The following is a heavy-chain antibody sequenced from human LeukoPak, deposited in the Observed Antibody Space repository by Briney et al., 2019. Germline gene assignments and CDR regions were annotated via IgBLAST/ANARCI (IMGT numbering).Heavy chain of an antibody. CDR3: AKDRTGTDGDYVGYFDL. J-gene: IGHJ2*01. V-gene: IGHV3-30*18. CDR2: ISYDGSNK. CDR1: GFTFSSYG. Sequence: PGGSLRLSCAASGFTFSSYGMHWVRQAPGKGLEWVAVISYDGSNKYYADSVKGRFTISRDNSKNTLYLQMNSLRAEDTAVYYCAKDRTGTDGDYVGYFDLWGRGTLVTVSS. D-gene: IGHD4-17*01.